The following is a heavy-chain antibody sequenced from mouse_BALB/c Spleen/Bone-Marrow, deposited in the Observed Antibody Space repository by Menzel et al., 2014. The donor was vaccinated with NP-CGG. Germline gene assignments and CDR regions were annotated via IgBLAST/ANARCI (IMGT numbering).Heavy chain of an antibody. CDR1: GFTFSTFG. J-gene: IGHJ4*01. V-gene: IGHV5-17*02. Sequence: EVQLVESGGGLVQPGGSRKLSCAASGFTFSTFGMHWVRQAPEKGLEWIACISSGSSTIYYADTVKGRFTISRDNPKNTLFLQMTSLRSEDTAMYYCARKGNFHYYGYYDMDYWGQGTSVTVSS. D-gene: IGHD1-2*01. CDR2: ISSGSSTI. CDR3: ARKGNFHYYGYYDMDY.